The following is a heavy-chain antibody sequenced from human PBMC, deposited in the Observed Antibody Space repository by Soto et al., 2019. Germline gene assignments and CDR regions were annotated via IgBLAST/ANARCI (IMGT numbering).Heavy chain of an antibody. CDR2: IIPVIGVG. Sequence: QVQLVQSGAEVKKPGSSVKVSCKPSGNTLNTDTITWLRQAPGQGLEWMGRIIPVIGVGTYAQKFQDRVTNNADKATTTVYMEVTSLTSEDTATYYCAIGRTGSNGYYWAWGQGTQVTVS. D-gene: IGHD3-22*01. CDR3: AIGRTGSNGYYWA. V-gene: IGHV1-69*02. J-gene: IGHJ5*02. CDR1: GNTLNTDT.